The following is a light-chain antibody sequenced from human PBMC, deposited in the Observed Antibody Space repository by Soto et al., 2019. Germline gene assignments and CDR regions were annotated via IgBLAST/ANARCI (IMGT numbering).Light chain of an antibody. CDR1: VLAKKY. CDR2: KDS. CDR3: YSAADNKGV. Sequence: ELTQPSSVSVSPGQTARITCSGDVLAKKYARWFQQKPGQAPVLVIYKDSERPSGIPERFSGSSSGTTVTLTISGAQVEDEADYYCYSAADNKGVFGGGTKLTVL. V-gene: IGLV3-27*01. J-gene: IGLJ2*01.